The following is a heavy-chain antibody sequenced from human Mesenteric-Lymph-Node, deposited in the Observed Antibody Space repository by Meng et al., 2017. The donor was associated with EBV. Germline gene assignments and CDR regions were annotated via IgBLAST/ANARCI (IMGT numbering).Heavy chain of an antibody. CDR1: GYTFIGYY. CDR2: INPNSGGT. CDR3: AREGLISAAGSFYP. V-gene: IGHV1-2*06. Sequence: QVQLVKSGAGVRKPGASVKVPCKASGYTFIGYYIHWVRQTPGQGLEWMGRINPNSGGTNYAQKFQGRVTMTRDTSISTTYMELSKLRSDDTAVYFCAREGLISAAGSFYPWGQGTLVTVSS. D-gene: IGHD6-13*01. J-gene: IGHJ5*02.